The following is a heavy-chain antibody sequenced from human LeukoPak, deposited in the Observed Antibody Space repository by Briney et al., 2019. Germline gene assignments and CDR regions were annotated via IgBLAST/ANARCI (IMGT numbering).Heavy chain of an antibody. D-gene: IGHD5-24*01. CDR1: GFTFSSYW. Sequence: GGSLRLSCAASGFTFSSYWMHWVRQAPGKGLVWVSRINSDGSSTSYADSVKGRFTISRDNAKNTLYLQMNSLRAEDTAVYYCASLDPMATIDYXXXGXLVTVSS. CDR3: ASLDPMATIDY. CDR2: INSDGSST. V-gene: IGHV3-74*01. J-gene: IGHJ4*02.